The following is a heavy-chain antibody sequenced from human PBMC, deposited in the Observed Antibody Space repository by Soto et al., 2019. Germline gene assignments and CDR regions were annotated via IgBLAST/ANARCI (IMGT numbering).Heavy chain of an antibody. CDR1: GYTFTGYY. J-gene: IGHJ4*02. Sequence: ASVKVSCKASGYTFTGYYMHWVRQAPGQGLEWMGWINPNSGGTNYAQKFQGRVTMTRDTSISTAYMELSRLRSDDTAVYYCARDSTRYSSGPPNYWGPGTLVTVSS. CDR3: ARDSTRYSSGPPNY. CDR2: INPNSGGT. V-gene: IGHV1-2*02. D-gene: IGHD6-19*01.